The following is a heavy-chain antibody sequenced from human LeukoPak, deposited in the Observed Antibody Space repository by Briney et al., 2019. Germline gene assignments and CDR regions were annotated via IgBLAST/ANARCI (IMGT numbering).Heavy chain of an antibody. Sequence: GGSLRLSCAASGFTFNDYGMHWVRQAPGKGLEWVSGIGWNSGTIVYADSVKGRFTISRDNAKKSLYLQMNSLRAEDTAVYYCARDTGWYPTGFDYWGQGTLVTVSS. J-gene: IGHJ4*02. CDR3: ARDTGWYPTGFDY. V-gene: IGHV3-9*01. CDR2: IGWNSGTI. D-gene: IGHD6-19*01. CDR1: GFTFNDYG.